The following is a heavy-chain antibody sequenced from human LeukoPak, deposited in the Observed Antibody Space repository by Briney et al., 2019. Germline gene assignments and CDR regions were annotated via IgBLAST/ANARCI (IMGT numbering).Heavy chain of an antibody. V-gene: IGHV1-18*01. J-gene: IGHJ4*02. CDR3: ARSATMTTVTTMGY. CDR2: ISAYNGNT. D-gene: IGHD4-17*01. CDR1: GYTFTSYG. Sequence: ASVKVSCKASGYTFTSYGISWVRQAPGQGLEWMGWISAYNGNTNYAQKLQGRVTMTTDTSTSTAYMELRSLRSDDTAVHYCARSATMTTVTTMGYWGQGTLVTVSS.